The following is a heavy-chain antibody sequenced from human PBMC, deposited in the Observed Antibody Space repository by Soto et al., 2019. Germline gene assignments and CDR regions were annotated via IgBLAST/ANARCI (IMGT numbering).Heavy chain of an antibody. V-gene: IGHV3-33*01. Sequence: QVQLVESGGGVVQPGRSLRLSCTASGFTFSSYGMHWVRQAPGKGLEWVAVIWFDGSNKFYADSVKGRFTISRDNSKNTVSLQMNSLRDEESAAYYCTTTGPYWGQGTLVTVSS. CDR1: GFTFSSYG. CDR3: TTTGPY. J-gene: IGHJ4*02. CDR2: IWFDGSNK.